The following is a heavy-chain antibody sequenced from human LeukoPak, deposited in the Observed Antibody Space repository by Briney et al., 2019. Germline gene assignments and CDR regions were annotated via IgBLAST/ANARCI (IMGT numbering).Heavy chain of an antibody. CDR1: GFSFRNSW. D-gene: IGHD6-19*01. CDR3: ARDHSSGWAGSHWFDP. Sequence: GGSLRLSCAASGFSFRNSWMSWVRQAPGKGLEWVANIRQDGNEIYYMDSVKGRFTISRDNAKKSLYLQMNSLRAEDTAVYYCARDHSSGWAGSHWFDPWGQGTLVTVSS. J-gene: IGHJ5*02. CDR2: IRQDGNEI. V-gene: IGHV3-7*01.